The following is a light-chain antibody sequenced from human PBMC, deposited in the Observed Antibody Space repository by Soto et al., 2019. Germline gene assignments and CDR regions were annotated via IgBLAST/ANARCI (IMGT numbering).Light chain of an antibody. CDR1: QSVSSY. J-gene: IGKJ1*01. V-gene: IGKV3-11*01. Sequence: EIVLTQSPATLSLSPGERATLSCRASQSVSSYLAWYQQKPGQAPRLLIYDASNRATGIPARFSGSGSGTGFTLTISSLEPEDFAVYYCQQRSNSWTFGQGTRVDIK. CDR3: QQRSNSWT. CDR2: DAS.